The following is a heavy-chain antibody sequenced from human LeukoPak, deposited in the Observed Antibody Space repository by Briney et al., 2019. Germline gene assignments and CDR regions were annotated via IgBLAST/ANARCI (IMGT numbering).Heavy chain of an antibody. J-gene: IGHJ4*02. CDR3: ATNTGTVFDY. CDR2: VYYSGST. CDR1: GDFITASY. D-gene: IGHD7-27*01. Sequence: PSETLSLTCTVSGDFITASYWSWIRQPPGKGLEWIGYVYYSGSTEYNPSLRSRVTISLEMSKHQFSLNVTSVTAADTAVYYWATNTGTVFDYWGQGALVTVSS. V-gene: IGHV4-59*01.